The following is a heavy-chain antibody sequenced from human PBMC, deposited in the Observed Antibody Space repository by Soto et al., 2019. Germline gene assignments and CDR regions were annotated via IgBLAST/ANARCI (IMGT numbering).Heavy chain of an antibody. Sequence: SETLGLTCAVYGGSLSVYYWTWIRQPPGKGLEWIGEVNPGGITNYSPSVKSRLTISLDTSKKQVSLEMTSVTAADTAVYYCGRVVIKTALQSIDSWGPGTMVTVSS. CDR3: GRVVIKTALQSIDS. CDR2: VNPGGIT. J-gene: IGHJ4*02. CDR1: GGSLSVYY. V-gene: IGHV4-34*01.